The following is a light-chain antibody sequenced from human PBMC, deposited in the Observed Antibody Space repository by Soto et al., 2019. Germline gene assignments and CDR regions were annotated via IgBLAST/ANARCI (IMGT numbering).Light chain of an antibody. Sequence: QSVLTQPASVSGSPGQSITISCTGTSSDIGSYNFVSWYQQHPGKAPKLMIYAGTKRPSGVSNRFSGAKSGNPASLTISGLQAEDESDYYCCSYAGRSTWVFGGGTKLTVL. CDR3: CSYAGRSTWV. CDR1: SSDIGSYNF. V-gene: IGLV2-23*01. J-gene: IGLJ3*02. CDR2: AGT.